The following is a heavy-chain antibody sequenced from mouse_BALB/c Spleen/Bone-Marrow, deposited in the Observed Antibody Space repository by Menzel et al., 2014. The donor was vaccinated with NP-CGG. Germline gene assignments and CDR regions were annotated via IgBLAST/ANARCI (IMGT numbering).Heavy chain of an antibody. CDR2: IYPVNVHA. Sequence: VMLVDSGPELVRPGASVRISCKASGYTFTNYYIHWVKQRPGQGLEWIGWIYPVNVHANFNEKFRGKATLTADKSSSTAYMQLSSLTSEDSAVYFCARWLLPYYAMDYWGQGTSVTVSS. D-gene: IGHD2-3*01. J-gene: IGHJ4*01. CDR1: GYTFTNYY. V-gene: IGHV1S56*01. CDR3: ARWLLPYYAMDY.